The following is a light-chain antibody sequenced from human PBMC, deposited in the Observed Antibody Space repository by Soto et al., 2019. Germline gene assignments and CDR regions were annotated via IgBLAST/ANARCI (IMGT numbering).Light chain of an antibody. V-gene: IGKV4-1*01. J-gene: IGKJ2*03. CDR3: HQYYNIPYS. CDR2: WST. Sequence: DIVMTQSPDSLAVSLGERATINCKSSQSLFFGSKHKDYLAWYQHKPGQPPKLLFYWSTTRQSGVPDRFSGSGSGTDFTLTISSLQAEDVAVYCCHQYYNIPYSFGQGTKLQI. CDR1: QSLFFGSKHKDY.